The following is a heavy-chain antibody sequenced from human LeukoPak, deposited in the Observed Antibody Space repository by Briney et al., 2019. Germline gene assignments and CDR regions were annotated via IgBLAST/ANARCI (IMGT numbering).Heavy chain of an antibody. CDR2: INPHSGGT. CDR3: ARGSWDAFDI. V-gene: IGHV1-2*02. CDR1: GYTFTEYY. J-gene: IGHJ3*02. Sequence: ASVKVSCKASGYTFTEYYMHWVRRAPGQGLEWMGRINPHSGGTKYAQKFQGRVTMTRDTSISTAYMELTRLTSDDTAVYYCARGSWDAFDIWGPGTLVTVSS.